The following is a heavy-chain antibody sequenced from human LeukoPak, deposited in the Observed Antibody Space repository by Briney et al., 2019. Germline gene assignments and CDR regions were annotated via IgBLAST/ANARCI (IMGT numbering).Heavy chain of an antibody. CDR2: ISYDGSNK. V-gene: IGHV3-30*03. CDR3: ARGGQSWNYGDY. D-gene: IGHD1-7*01. Sequence: PGGSLRLSCAASGFTFSSYGMHWVRQAPGKGLEWVAVISYDGSNKYYADSVKGRFTISRDNSKNTLYLQMNSLRPEDTAVYYCARGGQSWNYGDYWGQGTLVTVSS. CDR1: GFTFSSYG. J-gene: IGHJ4*02.